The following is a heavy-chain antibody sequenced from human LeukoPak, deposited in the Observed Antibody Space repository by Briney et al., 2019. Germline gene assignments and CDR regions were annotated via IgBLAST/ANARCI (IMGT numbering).Heavy chain of an antibody. CDR3: AGENYYGSGSYFDY. Sequence: GGSLRLSCAASGFTFSSYAMHWVRQAPGKGLEWVAVISYDGSNKYYADSVKGRFTISRDNSKNTLYLQMNSLRAEDTAVYYCAGENYYGSGSYFDYWGQGTLVTVSS. CDR1: GFTFSSYA. V-gene: IGHV3-30-3*01. D-gene: IGHD3-10*01. J-gene: IGHJ4*02. CDR2: ISYDGSNK.